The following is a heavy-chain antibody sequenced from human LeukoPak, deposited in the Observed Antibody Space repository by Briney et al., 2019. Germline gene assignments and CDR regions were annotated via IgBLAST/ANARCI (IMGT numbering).Heavy chain of an antibody. J-gene: IGHJ6*02. D-gene: IGHD6-13*01. CDR2: IYHNGIT. V-gene: IGHV4-59*12. Sequence: TSETLSLTCTVSGGSISTYYWNWIRQPPGKGLEWIGEIYHNGITNYNPSLKSRVTMSVDKSKNQFSLKLTSVTAADTAVYYCASIGLVVVGTDYYYYGIDVWGQGTTVTVSS. CDR3: ASIGLVVVGTDYYYYGIDV. CDR1: GGSISTYY.